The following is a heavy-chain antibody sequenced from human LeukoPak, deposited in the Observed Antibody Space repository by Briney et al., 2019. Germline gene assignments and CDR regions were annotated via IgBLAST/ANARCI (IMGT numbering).Heavy chain of an antibody. J-gene: IGHJ4*02. CDR3: AREATRGTNFDY. D-gene: IGHD1-26*01. Sequence: SSETLSLTCTASGGSISSYYWSWIRQPPGKGLEWIGYIYYSGSTNYNPSLKSRVTISVDTSKNHFSLKLSSVTAADTAVYYCAREATRGTNFDYWGQGTLVTVSS. CDR2: IYYSGST. CDR1: GGSISSYY. V-gene: IGHV4-59*01.